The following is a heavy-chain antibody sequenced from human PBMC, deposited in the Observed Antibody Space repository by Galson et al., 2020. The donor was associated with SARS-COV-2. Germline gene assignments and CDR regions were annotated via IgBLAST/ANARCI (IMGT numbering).Heavy chain of an antibody. CDR1: GGSFSGYY. J-gene: IGHJ4*02. CDR2: IYYSGST. CDR3: AREVFWSGYYFDY. Sequence: SETLSLTCAVYGGSFSGYYWSWIRQPPGKGLEWIGSIYYSGSTYYNPSLKSRVTISVDTSKNQFSLKLSSVTAADTAVYYCAREVFWSGYYFDYWGQGTLVTVSS. D-gene: IGHD3-3*01. V-gene: IGHV4-34*01.